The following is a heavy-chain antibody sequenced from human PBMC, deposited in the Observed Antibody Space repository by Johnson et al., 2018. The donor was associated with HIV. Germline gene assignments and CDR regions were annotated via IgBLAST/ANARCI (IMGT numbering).Heavy chain of an antibody. CDR3: AKVYSSGWFFDI. J-gene: IGHJ3*02. CDR2: IKQDGSEK. Sequence: VQLVESGGGVVQPGRSLRLSCAASGFTFSSYAMHWVRQAPGKGLEWVANIKQDGSEKYNVDSVKGRFIISRDNAKNSLYLQMNSLRAEDTAVYYCAKVYSSGWFFDIWGQGTMVTISS. CDR1: GFTFSSYA. V-gene: IGHV3-7*03. D-gene: IGHD6-19*01.